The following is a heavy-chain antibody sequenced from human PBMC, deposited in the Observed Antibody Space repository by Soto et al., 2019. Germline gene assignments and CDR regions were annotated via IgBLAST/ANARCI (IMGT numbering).Heavy chain of an antibody. CDR2: INHRGSL. CDR3: ARVGHDFWSGSEGFDS. CDR1: GGSMTSGDQY. D-gene: IGHD3-3*01. Sequence: PSETLSLTCTVTGGSMTSGDQYWTWIRHRPGEGLEWFGYINHRGSLYYNPSLKSRVSMSVDTSKNQFSLNLSSVTAADTAVYYCARVGHDFWSGSEGFDSWGQGILVTVSS. V-gene: IGHV4-30-4*08. J-gene: IGHJ4*02.